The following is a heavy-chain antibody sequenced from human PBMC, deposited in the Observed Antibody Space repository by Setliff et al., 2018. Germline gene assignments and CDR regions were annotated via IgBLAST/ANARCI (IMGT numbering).Heavy chain of an antibody. CDR1: GFTFSSYA. J-gene: IGHJ4*02. V-gene: IGHV3-23*01. Sequence: QAGGSLRLSCAASGFTFSSYAMTWVRQAPGRGLEWVSIISAVNSGTYYADSVEGRFTISRDNSKNTLYLQMNSLRVEDTAVYYCAKRDAVAGAVAYWGRGTLVTVSS. D-gene: IGHD6-19*01. CDR2: ISAVNSGT. CDR3: AKRDAVAGAVAY.